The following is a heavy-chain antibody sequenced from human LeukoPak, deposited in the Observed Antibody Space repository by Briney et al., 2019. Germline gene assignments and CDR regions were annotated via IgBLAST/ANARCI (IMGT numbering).Heavy chain of an antibody. D-gene: IGHD3-9*01. J-gene: IGHJ4*02. CDR1: GGSISSSSYY. CDR2: IYYSGST. Sequence: SETLSLTCTVSGGSISSSSYYWGWIRQPPGKGLEWIGSIYYSGSTYYNPSLKSRVTISVDTSKNQFSLKLSSVTAADTAVYYCARAVRDILTGYSNWGQGTLVTVSS. V-gene: IGHV4-39*01. CDR3: ARAVRDILTGYSN.